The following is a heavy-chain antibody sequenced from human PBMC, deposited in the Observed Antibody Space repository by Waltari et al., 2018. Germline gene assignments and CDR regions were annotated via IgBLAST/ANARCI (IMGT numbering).Heavy chain of an antibody. CDR3: ARALPARYSSAFLSD. J-gene: IGHJ4*02. CDR2: IYGGCCT. CDR1: VGSISSGDYY. D-gene: IGHD6-25*01. Sequence: QVQLQESGPGLVKPSQTLSLTCTVLVGSISSGDYYWSWIRQPPGNGRERIWAIYGGCCTDSNPSSKSRVSILVGKSKSKSTRNLSSVTAGYTAVYYCARALPARYSSAFLSDWGQGTLVTVSS. V-gene: IGHV4-30-4*08.